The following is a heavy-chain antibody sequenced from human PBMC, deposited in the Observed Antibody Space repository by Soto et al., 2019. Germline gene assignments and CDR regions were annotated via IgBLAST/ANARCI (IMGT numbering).Heavy chain of an antibody. V-gene: IGHV4-39*01. D-gene: IGHD3-22*01. J-gene: IGHJ4*02. Sequence: SETLSLTCTVSGGSISSGSYYWGWIRQPPGKVLEWLGSIYYSGSTYYNPSLKSRVTIXXXXSXNXFXLXXXSVTXADTAVYYCARPRYSFGTSGYYPFDYWGQGTLVT. CDR2: IYYSGST. CDR1: GGSISSGSYY. CDR3: ARPRYSFGTSGYYPFDY.